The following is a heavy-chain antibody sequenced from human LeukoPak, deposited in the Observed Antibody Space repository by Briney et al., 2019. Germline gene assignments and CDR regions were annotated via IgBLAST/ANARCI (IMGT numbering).Heavy chain of an antibody. CDR2: FYNSGRS. CDR1: DDSISDYY. D-gene: IGHD1-26*01. Sequence: SETLSLTCTVSDDSISDYYRGWIRQPPGKGLGWIGYFYNSGRSTYNPSLKSRVTISADTSKNHFSLKLSSVTAADTAVYYCARALYSGSYYSFSYFDYWGQGTLVTVSS. V-gene: IGHV4-59*01. J-gene: IGHJ4*02. CDR3: ARALYSGSYYSFSYFDY.